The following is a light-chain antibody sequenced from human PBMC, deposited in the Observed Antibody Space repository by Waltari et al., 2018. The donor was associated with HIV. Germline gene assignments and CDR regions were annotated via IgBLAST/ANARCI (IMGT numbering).Light chain of an antibody. J-gene: IGLJ2*01. CDR2: EVT. CDR3: SSFAGSNKL. CDR1: TRDIHDYNF. Sequence: QSALTQPPSASGSPGQSVNMSCTGATRDIHDYNFISWYQQYSGKAPKLIIFEVTRRPSGVPDRFSGSRSGNTGSLIVSGLQAEDEAVYFCSSFAGSNKLFGGGTKLTVL. V-gene: IGLV2-8*01.